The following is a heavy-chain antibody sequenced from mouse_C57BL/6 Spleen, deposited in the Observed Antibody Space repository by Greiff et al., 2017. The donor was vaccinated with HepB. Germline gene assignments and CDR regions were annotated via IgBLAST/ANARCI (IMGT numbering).Heavy chain of an antibody. CDR1: GFTFSDYG. Sequence: EVKVVESGGGLVQPGGSLKLSCAASGFTFSDYGMAWVRQAPRKGPEWVAFISNLAYSIYYADTVTGRFTISRENAKNTLYLEMSSLRSEDTAMYYWARRGGNGDFDVWGTGTTVTVSS. CDR2: ISNLAYSI. D-gene: IGHD2-1*01. V-gene: IGHV5-15*01. J-gene: IGHJ1*03. CDR3: ARRGGNGDFDV.